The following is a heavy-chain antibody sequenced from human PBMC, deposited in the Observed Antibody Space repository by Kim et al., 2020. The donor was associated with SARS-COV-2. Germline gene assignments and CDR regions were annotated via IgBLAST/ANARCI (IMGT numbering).Heavy chain of an antibody. CDR3: ARVSADGDYWADY. V-gene: IGHV4-34*01. J-gene: IGHJ4*02. Sequence: SETLSLTCAVYGGSFSGYYWSWIRQPPGKGLEWIGEINHSGSTNYNPSLKSRVTISVDTSKNQFSLKLSSVTAADTAVYYCARVSADGDYWADYWGQGTLVTVSS. CDR2: INHSGST. CDR1: GGSFSGYY. D-gene: IGHD4-17*01.